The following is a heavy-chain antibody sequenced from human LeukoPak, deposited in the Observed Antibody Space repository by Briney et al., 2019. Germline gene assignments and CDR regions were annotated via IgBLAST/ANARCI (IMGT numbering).Heavy chain of an antibody. V-gene: IGHV4-61*02. CDR2: IYTSGST. CDR1: GGSISSDYYS. J-gene: IGHJ6*03. Sequence: TSETLSLTCTVSGGSISSDYYSWSWIRQPAGKGLEWIGRIYTSGSTNYNPSLKSRVTISVDTSKNHFSLELTSVTAADTAVYYCARSYSSSSVLSYYYFYMDVWGKGTTATVSS. D-gene: IGHD6-13*01. CDR3: ARSYSSSSVLSYYYFYMDV.